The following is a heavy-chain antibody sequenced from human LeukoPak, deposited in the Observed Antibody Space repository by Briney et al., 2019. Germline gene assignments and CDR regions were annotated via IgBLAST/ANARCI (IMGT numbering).Heavy chain of an antibody. Sequence: GGSLRLSCAASGFTFSSYSMNWVRQAPGKGLEWVSSISSSSSYIYYADSVKGRFTISRDNSKNMVYLYMNSLRVEDTAVYYCARPIWNDWGPFGYWGQGALVTVSS. CDR3: ARPIWNDWGPFGY. CDR1: GFTFSSYS. D-gene: IGHD1-1*01. J-gene: IGHJ4*02. V-gene: IGHV3-21*04. CDR2: ISSSSSYI.